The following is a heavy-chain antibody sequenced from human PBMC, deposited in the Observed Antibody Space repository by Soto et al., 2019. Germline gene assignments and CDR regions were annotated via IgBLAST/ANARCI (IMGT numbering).Heavy chain of an antibody. V-gene: IGHV3-74*01. CDR1: GFTFSSYW. CDR3: AIRASYYDSSGYFDY. Sequence: GGSLRRSCAACGFTFSSYWMHWVRQAQGKGLVWVSRINSDGSSTSYADSVKGRFTISRDNAKNTLYLQMNSLRAEDTAVYYCAIRASYYDSSGYFDYWGQGTLVTVSS. D-gene: IGHD3-22*01. J-gene: IGHJ4*02. CDR2: INSDGSST.